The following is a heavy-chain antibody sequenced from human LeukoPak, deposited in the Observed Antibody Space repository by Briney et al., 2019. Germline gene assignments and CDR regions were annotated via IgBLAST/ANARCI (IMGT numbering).Heavy chain of an antibody. CDR2: IYRSGST. Sequence: KPSETLSLTCTVSGDSISSGSYYWSWIRQPAGKGLEWIGHIYRSGSTNYNASLKSRVTISVDTSKNQFSLKLSSVTAADTAVYYCARGYYDSSGYYEAFQNWGQGTLVTVSS. D-gene: IGHD3-22*01. J-gene: IGHJ1*01. V-gene: IGHV4-61*09. CDR3: ARGYYDSSGYYEAFQN. CDR1: GDSISSGSYY.